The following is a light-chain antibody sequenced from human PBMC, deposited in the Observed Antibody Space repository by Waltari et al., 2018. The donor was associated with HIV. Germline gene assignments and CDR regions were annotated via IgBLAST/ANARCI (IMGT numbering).Light chain of an antibody. V-gene: IGKV3-20*01. CDR1: QRVSSRY. CDR3: QQYGSSPRT. Sequence: EIVLPQSPGTLSLSPGERATLSCRASQRVSSRYLAWYQQKPGQAPRVLIYGASSRATGIPDRFSGSGSGTDFTLTISRLEPEDFAVFYCQQYGSSPRTFGQGTKVEIK. J-gene: IGKJ1*01. CDR2: GAS.